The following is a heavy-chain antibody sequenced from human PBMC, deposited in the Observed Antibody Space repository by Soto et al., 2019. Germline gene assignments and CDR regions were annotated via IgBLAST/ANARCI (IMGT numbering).Heavy chain of an antibody. V-gene: IGHV4-34*01. Sequence: PSETLSLTCAPYAGSFSAYHWSCIRQPPAKGPEWIGEINPSGSTNYNPSLKSRVTISVDTSKNQFSLTLSSVTAADTAVPYCARDGCVDYGGNSVSGWCDPWGRGTLVTVSS. CDR3: ARDGCVDYGGNSVSGWCDP. CDR1: AGSFSAYH. J-gene: IGHJ5*02. CDR2: INPSGST. D-gene: IGHD4-17*01.